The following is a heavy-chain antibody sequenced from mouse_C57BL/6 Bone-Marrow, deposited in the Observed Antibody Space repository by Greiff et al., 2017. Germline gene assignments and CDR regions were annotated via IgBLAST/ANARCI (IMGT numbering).Heavy chain of an antibody. D-gene: IGHD1-3*01. Sequence: EVKLVESGGGLVQPGGSLKLSCAASGFTFSDYYMYWVRQTPEKRLEWVAYISNGGGSTYYPDTVKGRFTISRDNATNTLYLQMSRLKSEDTAMYDCARQDVKRWYYAMDYWGQGTSVTVSS. CDR3: ARQDVKRWYYAMDY. J-gene: IGHJ4*01. CDR2: ISNGGGST. CDR1: GFTFSDYY. V-gene: IGHV5-12*01.